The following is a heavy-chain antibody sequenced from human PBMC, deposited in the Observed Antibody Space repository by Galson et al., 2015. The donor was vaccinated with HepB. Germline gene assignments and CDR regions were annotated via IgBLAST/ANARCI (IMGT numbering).Heavy chain of an antibody. Sequence: SLRLSCAASGFTFSSYSMNWVRQAPGKGLEWVSSISSSSSYIYYADSVKGRFTISRDNAKNSLYLQMTSLRAEDTAVYYCARERSSSSTPFFDYWGQGTLVTVSS. CDR3: ARERSSSSTPFFDY. D-gene: IGHD6-6*01. CDR2: ISSSSSYI. V-gene: IGHV3-21*01. J-gene: IGHJ4*02. CDR1: GFTFSSYS.